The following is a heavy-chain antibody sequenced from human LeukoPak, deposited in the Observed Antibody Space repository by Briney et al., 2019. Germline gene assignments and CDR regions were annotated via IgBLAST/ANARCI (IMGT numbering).Heavy chain of an antibody. J-gene: IGHJ4*02. Sequence: PGRSLRLSCAASGFTFSNYAMHCFRQAPGKGLEWVAIISYDGSNIYYADSVKGRFTISRDNSKNTLYLQMSSLRADDTAVYYCATDGGIAAAAAAYYFDYWGQGILVAVSS. V-gene: IGHV3-30-3*01. CDR1: GFTFSNYA. CDR3: ATDGGIAAAAAAYYFDY. D-gene: IGHD6-13*01. CDR2: ISYDGSNI.